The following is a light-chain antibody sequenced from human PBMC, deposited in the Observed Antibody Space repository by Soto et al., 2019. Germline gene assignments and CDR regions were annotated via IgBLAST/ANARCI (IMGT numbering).Light chain of an antibody. CDR1: SSNLGSNS. Sequence: QSVLTQPPSAYGTPGQRVTISCSGSSSNLGSNSVTWYQQFPGTAPKLLIYSNNERPSGVPDRFSGSKSGTSASLAISGLQSEDEADFYCAAWDDSVNGVVFGGGTKLTVL. CDR3: AAWDDSVNGVV. V-gene: IGLV1-44*01. J-gene: IGLJ2*01. CDR2: SNN.